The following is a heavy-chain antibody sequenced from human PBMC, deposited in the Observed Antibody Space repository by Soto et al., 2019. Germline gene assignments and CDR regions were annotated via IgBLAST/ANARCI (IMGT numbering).Heavy chain of an antibody. D-gene: IGHD3-22*01. CDR1: GGSIYSGGSY. CDR2: IYYSGST. J-gene: IGHJ3*02. V-gene: IGHV4-31*03. CDR3: ARHATHYYDSSGYYGRSAYDI. Sequence: PSETLSLTCTVSGGSIYSGGSYWSWLRQHPTKGLEWIGYIYYSGSTYYNPSLKSRVTISVDTSKNQFSLKLSSVTAADTAMYYCARHATHYYDSSGYYGRSAYDIWGQGTMVTVSS.